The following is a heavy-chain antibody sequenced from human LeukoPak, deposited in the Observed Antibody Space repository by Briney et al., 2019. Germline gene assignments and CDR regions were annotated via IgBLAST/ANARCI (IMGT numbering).Heavy chain of an antibody. D-gene: IGHD4-17*01. J-gene: IGHJ6*04. CDR2: ISNSGREI. CDR1: GFTFSDSY. CDR3: ARARESTVTTLDV. V-gene: IGHV3-11*04. Sequence: GGSLRLSCTASGFTFSDSYMTWIRQAPGKGLEWVSYISNSGREINYADSVKGRFTISRDNAKNSLYLQMDSLRAEDTAVYYCARARESTVTTLDVWGKGTTVTVSS.